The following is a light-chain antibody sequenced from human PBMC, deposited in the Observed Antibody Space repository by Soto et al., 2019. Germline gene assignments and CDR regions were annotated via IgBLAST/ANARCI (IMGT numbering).Light chain of an antibody. CDR2: DAS. J-gene: IGKJ4*01. Sequence: EIVLTQSPATLSLSPGERATLSCRASQSVSSYLAWYQQKPGQAPRLLIYDASNRATGIPARLSGSGSGTDFTLTISSLETEDFAVYYCQQRRNWPLTFGGGTRVDIK. CDR3: QQRRNWPLT. CDR1: QSVSSY. V-gene: IGKV3-11*01.